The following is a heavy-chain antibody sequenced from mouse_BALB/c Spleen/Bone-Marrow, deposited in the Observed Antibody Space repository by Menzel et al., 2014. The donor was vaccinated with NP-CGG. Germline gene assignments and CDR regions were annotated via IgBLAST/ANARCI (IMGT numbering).Heavy chain of an antibody. CDR3: ARVAYYNVYFDY. Sequence: DVMLVESGGGLVQPGGSLKLSCAASGITFSNYGMSWIRQTPDKRLELVATINGNGGSSYYPDSVKGRFTISRDNAKNTLCLQMSSLKSEDTAMYYCARVAYYNVYFDYWGQGTTLAVSS. J-gene: IGHJ2*01. CDR1: GITFSNYG. CDR2: INGNGGSS. D-gene: IGHD2-12*01. V-gene: IGHV5-6-3*01.